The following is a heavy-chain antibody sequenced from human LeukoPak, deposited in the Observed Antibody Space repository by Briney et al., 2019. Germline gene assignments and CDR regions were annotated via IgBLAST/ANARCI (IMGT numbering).Heavy chain of an antibody. V-gene: IGHV4-59*01. Sequence: SETLSLTCTVSGVSISSYCWSWLRQPPGQGLEWHWYIYYSGSTKYNPSLKRRVTISVDTSKNQFSLELGSVTAADTAVYFCAGEGYYGDYGIVYWGQGTLVTVSS. CDR3: AGEGYYGDYGIVY. CDR2: IYYSGST. J-gene: IGHJ4*02. CDR1: GVSISSYC. D-gene: IGHD4-17*01.